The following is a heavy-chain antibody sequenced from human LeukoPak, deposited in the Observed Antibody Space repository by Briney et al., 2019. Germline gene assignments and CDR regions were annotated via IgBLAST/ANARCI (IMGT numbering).Heavy chain of an antibody. V-gene: IGHV3-74*01. CDR2: INSDGSST. D-gene: IGHD5-18*01. CDR1: GFTFSSYW. CDR3: AIPPQMGYSYGVDDY. J-gene: IGHJ4*02. Sequence: GGSLRLSCAASGFTFSSYWMHWVRQAPGKGLVWVSRINSDGSSTSYADSVKGRFTISRDNAKNTLYLQMNSLRAEDTAVYYCAIPPQMGYSYGVDDYWGQGTLVTVSS.